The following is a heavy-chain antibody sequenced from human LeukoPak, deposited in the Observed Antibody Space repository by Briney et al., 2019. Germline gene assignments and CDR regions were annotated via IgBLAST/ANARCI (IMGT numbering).Heavy chain of an antibody. J-gene: IGHJ6*03. V-gene: IGHV3-53*01. CDR3: ARHGSITMVRGRLRYYYMDV. D-gene: IGHD3-10*01. Sequence: GGSLRLSCATSGFTVSSNYMSWVRQAPGKGLEWVSVIYSGGGTYYADSVKGRFTISRDNSKNTLSLQMNSLRAEDTAVYYCARHGSITMVRGRLRYYYMDVWGKGTTVTISS. CDR1: GFTVSSNY. CDR2: IYSGGGT.